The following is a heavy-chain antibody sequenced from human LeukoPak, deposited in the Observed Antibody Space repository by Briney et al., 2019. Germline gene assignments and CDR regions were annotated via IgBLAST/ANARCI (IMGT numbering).Heavy chain of an antibody. CDR2: IIPIFGTA. CDR1: GGTFSSYA. V-gene: IGHV1-69*05. J-gene: IGHJ4*02. Sequence: EASVKVSCKASGGTFSSYAISWVRQAPGQGLEWMGRIIPIFGTANYAQKFQGRVTITTDESTSTAYMELSSLRSEDTAVYYCVREKWGYYGSGSYPLDDYWGQGTLVTVSS. D-gene: IGHD3-10*01. CDR3: VREKWGYYGSGSYPLDDY.